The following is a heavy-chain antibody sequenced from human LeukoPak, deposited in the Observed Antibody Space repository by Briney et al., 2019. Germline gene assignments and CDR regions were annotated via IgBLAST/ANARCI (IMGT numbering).Heavy chain of an antibody. D-gene: IGHD3-10*01. CDR1: GGSISSYY. CDR2: IYYSGST. Sequence: SETLSVTCTVPGGSISSYYWCWIRQPPGKGLEWIGYIYYSGSTNYNPSLKSRVTISVDTSKNQFSLKLSSVTAADTAVYYCARVVWFGELCWFDPWGQGTLVTVSS. CDR3: ARVVWFGELCWFDP. V-gene: IGHV4-59*01. J-gene: IGHJ5*02.